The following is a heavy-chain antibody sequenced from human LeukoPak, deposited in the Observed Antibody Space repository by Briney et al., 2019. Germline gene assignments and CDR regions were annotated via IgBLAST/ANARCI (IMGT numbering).Heavy chain of an antibody. CDR3: ARGAMVTPYYYYGMDV. Sequence: GESLKISCKDSGYSFTSYWIGWVRQMPGKGLEWMGIIYPGDSDTRYSPSFQGQVTISADKSISTAYLQWSSLEASDTAMYYCARGAMVTPYYYYGMDVWGQGTTVTVSS. CDR2: IYPGDSDT. V-gene: IGHV5-51*01. D-gene: IGHD5-18*01. CDR1: GYSFTSYW. J-gene: IGHJ6*02.